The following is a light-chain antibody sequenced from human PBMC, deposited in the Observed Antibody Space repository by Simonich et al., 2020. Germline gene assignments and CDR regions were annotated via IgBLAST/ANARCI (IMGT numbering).Light chain of an antibody. CDR1: QSVLYSSNNKNY. CDR3: QQYYSTPYT. CDR2: WAS. Sequence: DIVMTQSPDSLAVSLGERSTINCKSSQSVLYSSNNKNYLAWYQQKPGHPPKLLIYWASTRESGVPDRFRGSGSGTDLTLTISSLQAEDVAVYYCQQYYSTPYTFGQGTKLEIK. V-gene: IGKV4-1*01. J-gene: IGKJ2*01.